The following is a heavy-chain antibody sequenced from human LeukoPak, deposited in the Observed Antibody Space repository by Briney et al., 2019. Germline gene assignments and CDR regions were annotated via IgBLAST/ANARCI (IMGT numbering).Heavy chain of an antibody. D-gene: IGHD5-12*01. CDR3: ARAPSGYGRYYYGMDV. CDR2: IKQDGSEK. CDR1: GFTFSSYW. J-gene: IGHJ6*02. Sequence: GGSLRLSCAASGFTFSSYWMSWVRQAPGKGLEWVANIKQDGSEKYYVDSVKGRFTISRDNAKNSLYLQMNRLRAEDTAVYYCARAPSGYGRYYYGMDVWGQGTTVTVSS. V-gene: IGHV3-7*01.